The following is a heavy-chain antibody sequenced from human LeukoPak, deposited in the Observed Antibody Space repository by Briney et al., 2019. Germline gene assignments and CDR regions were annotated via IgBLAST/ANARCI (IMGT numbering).Heavy chain of an antibody. Sequence: GGSLRLSCAASGFTFSDYYMSWIRQAPGKGLEWVSYISSSGSTIYYADSVKGRFTISRDNAKNSLYLQMNSLRAEDMALYYCAKDIIATMTLAIDIWGQGTMVTVSS. CDR3: AKDIIATMTLAIDI. CDR1: GFTFSDYY. D-gene: IGHD3-22*01. V-gene: IGHV3-11*01. CDR2: ISSSGSTI. J-gene: IGHJ3*02.